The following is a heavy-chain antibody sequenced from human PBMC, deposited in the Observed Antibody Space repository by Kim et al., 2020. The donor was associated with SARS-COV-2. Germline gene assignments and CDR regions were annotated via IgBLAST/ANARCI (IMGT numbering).Heavy chain of an antibody. Sequence: ASVKVSCKASGYTFTSYGISWVRQAPGQGLEWMGWISAYNGNTNYAQKLQGRVTMTTDTSTSTAYMELRSLRSDDTAVYYCARDPLQYPDPYYFDYWGQGTLVTVSS. J-gene: IGHJ4*02. D-gene: IGHD2-2*01. V-gene: IGHV1-18*01. CDR2: ISAYNGNT. CDR3: ARDPLQYPDPYYFDY. CDR1: GYTFTSYG.